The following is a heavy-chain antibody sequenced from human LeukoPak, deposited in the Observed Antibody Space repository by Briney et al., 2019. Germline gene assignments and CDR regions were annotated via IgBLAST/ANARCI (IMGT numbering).Heavy chain of an antibody. J-gene: IGHJ4*02. V-gene: IGHV3-66*01. CDR3: ASGIRAFDN. Sequence: PGGSLRLSCAASGFTFRSYGMSWVRQAPGKGLEWVSVTYSGGSTYYADSVKGRCTISRDNSKNTLYLQMNSLRGEDTAVYYCASGIRAFDNWGQGTLVTVSA. CDR1: GFTFRSYG. CDR2: TYSGGST. D-gene: IGHD1-26*01.